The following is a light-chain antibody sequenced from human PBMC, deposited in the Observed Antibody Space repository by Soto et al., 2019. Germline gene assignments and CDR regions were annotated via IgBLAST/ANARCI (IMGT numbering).Light chain of an antibody. CDR2: GAS. J-gene: IGKJ2*01. V-gene: IGKV3-20*01. CDR3: QQYGSSPPYT. CDR1: QSVSSSY. Sequence: EIVLTQSPGTLSLSPGERATLSCRASQSVSSSYLAWYQQKPGQAPRLLIYGASSRATGIPDRFSGSGSGTDLTLPISRLEPEDFAVYYCQQYGSSPPYTFGQGTKLEIK.